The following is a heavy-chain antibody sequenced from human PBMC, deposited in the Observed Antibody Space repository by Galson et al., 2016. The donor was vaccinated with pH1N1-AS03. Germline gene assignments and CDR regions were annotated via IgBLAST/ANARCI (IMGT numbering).Heavy chain of an antibody. D-gene: IGHD3-22*01. CDR3: ARSRSPDYYDSSTYRPDAFEI. CDR2: ISSSSSPI. J-gene: IGHJ3*02. CDR1: GFTFSDYD. V-gene: IGHV3-11*04. Sequence: SLRLSCAASGFTFSDYDMSWIRQAPGKGLEWVSSISSSSSPIYYADSVKGRFTTSRDNAKNSVYLQMNSLRAEDTALYYCARSRSPDYYDSSTYRPDAFEIWGQGTMVTVSS.